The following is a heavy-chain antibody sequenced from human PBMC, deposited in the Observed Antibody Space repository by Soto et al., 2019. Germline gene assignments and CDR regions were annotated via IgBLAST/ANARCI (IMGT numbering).Heavy chain of an antibody. CDR1: GDSVSSGTYY. CDR2: IHYTGNT. V-gene: IGHV4-61*01. D-gene: IGHD6-19*01. CDR3: ARSGAGSGWL. J-gene: IGHJ4*02. Sequence: SETLSLTCTVSGDSVSSGTYYWSWIRQPPGKALEWIAYIHYTGNTNYNPSLKSRVTISRDTPKNQFSLKLTSVTAADTAVYYCARSGAGSGWLGGQGTLVTVSS.